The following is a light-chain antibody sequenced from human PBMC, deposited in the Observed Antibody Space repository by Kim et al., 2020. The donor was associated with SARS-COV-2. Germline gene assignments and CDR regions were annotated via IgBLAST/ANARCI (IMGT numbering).Light chain of an antibody. J-gene: IGLJ3*02. CDR1: SDNIASHC. CDR3: QSFDGTNWV. V-gene: IGLV6-57*03. Sequence: GTRGTMTCTLSSDNIASHCVQGYQQRPGSATMTVVYDDNQTTSGVPDRCSGSVDSSATSATLTISGLRTEDEADYYCQSFDGTNWVFGGGTQLTVL. CDR2: DDN.